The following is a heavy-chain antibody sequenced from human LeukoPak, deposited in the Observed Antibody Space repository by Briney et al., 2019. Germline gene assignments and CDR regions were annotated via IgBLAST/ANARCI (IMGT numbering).Heavy chain of an antibody. J-gene: IGHJ3*02. CDR2: MSFIGST. CDR3: ARHRRHYDILTGYYAGHFGI. V-gene: IGHV4-39*01. D-gene: IGHD3-9*01. CDR1: GGSISSTTYY. Sequence: PSEALSLTCSVSGGSISSTTYYWGWIRQPPGKGLEWIGSMSFIGSTYYNPSLKSRVTISVHMSKNHFSLKLSSVTAADTAVYYCARHRRHYDILTGYYAGHFGIWGQGTMVTVSS.